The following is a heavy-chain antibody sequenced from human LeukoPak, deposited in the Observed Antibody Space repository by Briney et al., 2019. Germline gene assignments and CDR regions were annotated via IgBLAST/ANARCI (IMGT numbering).Heavy chain of an antibody. CDR2: INPNSGGT. V-gene: IGHV1-2*02. CDR3: ARDGAYDSSGFDAFDI. CDR1: GYTFTGYY. J-gene: IGHJ3*02. D-gene: IGHD3-22*01. Sequence: ASVKVSCKASGYTFTGYYMHWVGQAPGQGLEWVGWINPNSGGTNYAQKFQGRVTMTRDTSISTAYMELSRLRSDDTAVYYCARDGAYDSSGFDAFDIWGQGTMVTVSS.